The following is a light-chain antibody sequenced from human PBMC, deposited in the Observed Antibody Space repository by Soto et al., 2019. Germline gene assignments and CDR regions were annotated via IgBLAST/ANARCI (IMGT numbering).Light chain of an antibody. Sequence: PGERVTLSCRASQSVSSSFLTWYQQKPGQAPRLLIYGASNRATGIPDRFSGSESGTEFTLSNSSLQSEDFAVYYCQQYDDWPWTFGHGTKVDI. V-gene: IGKV3D-15*01. CDR1: QSVSSS. CDR3: QQYDDWPWT. CDR2: GAS. J-gene: IGKJ1*01.